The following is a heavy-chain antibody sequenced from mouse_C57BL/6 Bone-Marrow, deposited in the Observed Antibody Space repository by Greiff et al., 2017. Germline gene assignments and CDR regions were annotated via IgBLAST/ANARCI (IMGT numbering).Heavy chain of an antibody. CDR3: TTLLRFAY. CDR2: IDPENGDT. CDR1: GFNIKDDY. Sequence: EVQLQQSGAELVRPGASVKLSCTASGFNIKDDYMHWVKQRPEQGLEWIGWIDPENGDTEYASKFQGKATITADTSSNTAYLQLSSLTSADTAVYYCTTLLRFAYWGQGTLVTVSA. J-gene: IGHJ3*01. D-gene: IGHD1-1*01. V-gene: IGHV14-4*01.